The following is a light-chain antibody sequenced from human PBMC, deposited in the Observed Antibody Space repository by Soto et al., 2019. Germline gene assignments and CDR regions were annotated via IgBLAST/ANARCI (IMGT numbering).Light chain of an antibody. J-gene: IGKJ4*01. CDR1: QGINKW. Sequence: DIQMTQSPSSVSAAVGDRVTITCRASQGINKWLAWYQQKPGKAPQLLISAASTLRSGVPSRFSGSGSGTYFILTISTLQPEDFATYFCQQANSFALSCGGGTRLEI. V-gene: IGKV1-12*01. CDR2: AAS. CDR3: QQANSFALS.